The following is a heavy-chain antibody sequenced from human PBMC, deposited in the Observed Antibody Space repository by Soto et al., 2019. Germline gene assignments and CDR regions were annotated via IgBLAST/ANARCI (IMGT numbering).Heavy chain of an antibody. V-gene: IGHV4-34*01. CDR2: INHSGST. J-gene: IGHJ4*02. CDR3: VRSDFWSGYFGY. D-gene: IGHD3-3*01. CDR1: GGSFSGYY. Sequence: PSENLSLTCAVYGGSFSGYYWSWIRQPPWKGLEWIGEINHSGSTNYNPSLKRRVTISVDTSKNQFSLKLSSVTAAGTAVYYCVRSDFWSGYFGYWGQGTLVTVSS.